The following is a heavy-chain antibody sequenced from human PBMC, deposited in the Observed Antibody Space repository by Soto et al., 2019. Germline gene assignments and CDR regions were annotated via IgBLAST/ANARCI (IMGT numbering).Heavy chain of an antibody. CDR1: GFTFSSYG. Sequence: GGSLRLSCAASGFTFSSYGMHWVRQAPGKGLEWVAVIWYDGSNKYYAASVKGRFTISRDNSKNTLYLQMNSMRPEDTAVYYCARAPYSSSYFDYWGQGTLVTVSS. CDR2: IWYDGSNK. D-gene: IGHD6-6*01. J-gene: IGHJ4*02. CDR3: ARAPYSSSYFDY. V-gene: IGHV3-33*08.